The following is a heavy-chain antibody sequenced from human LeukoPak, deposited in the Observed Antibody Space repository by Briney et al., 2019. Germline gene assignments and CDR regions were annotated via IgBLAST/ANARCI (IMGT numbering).Heavy chain of an antibody. CDR2: IYPGDSDT. CDR1: GYSFTSYW. Sequence: GGSLKISCKGSGYSFTSYWIGWVRQMPGKGLEWMGIIYPGDSDTRYSPSFQGQVTISADKSISTAYLQWSSLKASDTAMYYCARSKAYYYYYMDVWGKGTTVTVSS. V-gene: IGHV5-51*01. CDR3: ARSKAYYYYYMDV. J-gene: IGHJ6*03.